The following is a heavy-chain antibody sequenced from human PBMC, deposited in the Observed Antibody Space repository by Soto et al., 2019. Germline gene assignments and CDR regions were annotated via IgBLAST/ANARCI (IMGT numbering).Heavy chain of an antibody. J-gene: IGHJ4*02. CDR3: ARGPSGDKVHY. CDR2: IFDSGTT. CDR1: GGSFSGYY. D-gene: IGHD7-27*01. V-gene: IGHV4-34*01. Sequence: SETLSLTCAVYGGSFSGYYWSWIRQPPGEGLEWIGHIFDSGTTYTNPSLRSQVAISLDTSKNHFSLTLSSVTAADTAVYYCARGPSGDKVHYWGQGALVTVSS.